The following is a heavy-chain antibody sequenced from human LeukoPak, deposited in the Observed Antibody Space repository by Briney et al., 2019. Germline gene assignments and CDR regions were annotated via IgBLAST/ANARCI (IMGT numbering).Heavy chain of an antibody. Sequence: SVNVSCKASGGTFSSFAISWVRQAPGRGLEWVGGIIPIFGTANYAQKFQGRVTITTDESTSTAYMELSSLRSEDTAVYYCARGRRDGYSYYMDVWGKGTTVTVSS. J-gene: IGHJ6*03. D-gene: IGHD5-24*01. CDR2: IIPIFGTA. V-gene: IGHV1-69*05. CDR3: ARGRRDGYSYYMDV. CDR1: GGTFSSFA.